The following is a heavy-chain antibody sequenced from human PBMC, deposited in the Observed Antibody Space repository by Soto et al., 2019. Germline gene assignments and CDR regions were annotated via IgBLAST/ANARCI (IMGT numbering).Heavy chain of an antibody. V-gene: IGHV1-46*01. CDR2: INPSGGST. J-gene: IGHJ6*02. CDR1: GYTFTSYY. CDR3: ARGRFLEWSDYYYYGMDV. D-gene: IGHD3-3*01. Sequence: ASVKVSCKASGYTFTSYYMHWVRQAPGQGLEWMGIINPSGGSTSYAQKFQGRVTMTRDTSTSTVYMELSSLRSEDTAVYYCARGRFLEWSDYYYYGMDVWGQGTTVTVSS.